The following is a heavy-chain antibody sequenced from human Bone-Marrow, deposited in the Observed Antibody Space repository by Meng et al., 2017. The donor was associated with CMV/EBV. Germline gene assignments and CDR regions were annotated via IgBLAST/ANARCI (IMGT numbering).Heavy chain of an antibody. CDR2: IYHSGST. J-gene: IGHJ3*02. Sequence: SETLSLTCTVSGYSISSGYYCGWIRQPPGKGLEWIGSIYHSGSTYYNPSLKSRVTISVDTSKNQFSLKLSSLTAADTAVYYCARATHHYYDSGRGAFDIWGQGTMVTVSS. CDR3: ARATHHYYDSGRGAFDI. V-gene: IGHV4-38-2*02. CDR1: GYSISSGYY. D-gene: IGHD3-22*01.